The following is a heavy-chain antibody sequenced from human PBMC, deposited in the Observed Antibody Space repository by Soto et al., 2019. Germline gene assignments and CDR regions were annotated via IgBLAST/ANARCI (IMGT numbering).Heavy chain of an antibody. J-gene: IGHJ4*02. D-gene: IGHD4-4*01. CDR2: INHSGST. Sequence: SDTLSVTCAVYGWSFSGDYWSWIRQPPGKGLEWIGEINHSGSTNYNPSLKSRVTISVDTSKNQFSLKLSSVTAADTAVYYCSRARRDGYSGDFDYWGQGTMVTVSS. V-gene: IGHV4-34*01. CDR1: GWSFSGDY. CDR3: SRARRDGYSGDFDY.